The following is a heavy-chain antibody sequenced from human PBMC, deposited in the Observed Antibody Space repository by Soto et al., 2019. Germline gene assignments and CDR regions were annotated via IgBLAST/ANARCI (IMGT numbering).Heavy chain of an antibody. D-gene: IGHD2-2*01. V-gene: IGHV3-48*02. CDR1: GFTFSSYS. J-gene: IGHJ6*02. Sequence: GGSLRLSCAASGFTFSSYSMNWVRQAPGKGLEWVSYISSSSSTIYYADFVKGRFTISRDNAKNSLYLQMNSLRDQDTAVYYCASPALDRGWKYCSSTSCFTYGMDVWGQGTTVTVSS. CDR2: ISSSSSTI. CDR3: ASPALDRGWKYCSSTSCFTYGMDV.